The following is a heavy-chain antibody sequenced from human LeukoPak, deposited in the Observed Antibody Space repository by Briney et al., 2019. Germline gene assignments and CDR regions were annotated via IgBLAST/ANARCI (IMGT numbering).Heavy chain of an antibody. CDR2: INPNSGGT. D-gene: IGHD2-15*01. CDR3: ARGYCSGGSCYSANQPDYGDYWFDP. V-gene: IGHV1-2*04. CDR1: GYTFTGYY. Sequence: ASVKVSCKASGYTFTGYYMHWVRQAPGQGLEWMGWINPNSGGTNYAQKFQGWVTMTRDTSISTAYMELRGLRSDDTAVYYCARGYCSGGSCYSANQPDYGDYWFDPWGQGTLVTVSS. J-gene: IGHJ5*02.